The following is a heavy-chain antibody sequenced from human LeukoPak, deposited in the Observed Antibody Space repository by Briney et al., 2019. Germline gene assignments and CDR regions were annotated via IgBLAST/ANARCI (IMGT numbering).Heavy chain of an antibody. V-gene: IGHV4-31*03. CDR3: ARDIVHKWFDP. J-gene: IGHJ5*02. CDR2: IYYSGST. D-gene: IGHD2-8*01. CDR1: GGSISSGGYY. Sequence: ASETLSLTCTVSGGSISSGGYYWSWIRQHPGKGLEWIGYIYYSGSTYYNPSLKSRVTISVDTSKNQFSLKLSSVTAADTAVYYCARDIVHKWFDPWGQGTLVTVSS.